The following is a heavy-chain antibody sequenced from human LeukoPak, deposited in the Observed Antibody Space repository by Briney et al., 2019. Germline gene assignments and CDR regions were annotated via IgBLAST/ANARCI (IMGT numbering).Heavy chain of an antibody. CDR3: ARDSQYCSSTSCPKWFDP. Sequence: SVKVSCKASGGTFSSYAISWVRQAPGQGPEWMGRIIPIFGIANYAQKFQGRVTITADKSTSTAYMELSSLRSEDTAVYYCARDSQYCSSTSCPKWFDPWGQGTLVTVSS. V-gene: IGHV1-69*04. CDR2: IIPIFGIA. J-gene: IGHJ5*02. D-gene: IGHD2-2*01. CDR1: GGTFSSYA.